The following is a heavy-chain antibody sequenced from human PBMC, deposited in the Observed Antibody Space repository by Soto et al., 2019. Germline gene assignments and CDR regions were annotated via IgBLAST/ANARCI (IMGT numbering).Heavy chain of an antibody. D-gene: IGHD2-2*01. CDR1: GYSFTSYW. Sequence: GESLRISCKGSGYSFTSYWIRWVRQMPGKGLEWMGIIYPGDSDTRYSPSFQGQVTISADKSISTAYLQWSSLKASDTAMYYCASNANCSSTSCYLMDVWGQGTTVTVSS. CDR3: ASNANCSSTSCYLMDV. J-gene: IGHJ6*02. CDR2: IYPGDSDT. V-gene: IGHV5-51*01.